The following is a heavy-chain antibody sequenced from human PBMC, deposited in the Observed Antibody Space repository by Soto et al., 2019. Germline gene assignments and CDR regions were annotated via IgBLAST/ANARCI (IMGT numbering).Heavy chain of an antibody. CDR3: AREAGYSSSWYEY. Sequence: ASVKVSCKASGGTFSSYTISWVRQAPGQGLEWMGRIIPILGIANYAQKFQGRVTITADKSTSTAYMELSSLRSEDTAVYYCAREAGYSSSWYEYWGQGTLVTVSS. D-gene: IGHD6-13*01. CDR2: IIPILGIA. J-gene: IGHJ4*02. CDR1: GGTFSSYT. V-gene: IGHV1-69*04.